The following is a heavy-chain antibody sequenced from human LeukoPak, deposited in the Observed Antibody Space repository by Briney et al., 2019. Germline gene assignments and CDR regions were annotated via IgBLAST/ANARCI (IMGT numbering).Heavy chain of an antibody. CDR1: GFTFDDYA. D-gene: IGHD1-26*01. CDR3: AKDRGSYYGGIDY. J-gene: IGHJ4*02. Sequence: GRSLSLSCAASGFTFDDYAMHWVRQAPGKGLEWVSGISWNSGSIGYADSVKGRFTISRDNAKNSLYLQMNSLRAEDMALYYCAKDRGSYYGGIDYWGQGTLVTVSS. V-gene: IGHV3-9*03. CDR2: ISWNSGSI.